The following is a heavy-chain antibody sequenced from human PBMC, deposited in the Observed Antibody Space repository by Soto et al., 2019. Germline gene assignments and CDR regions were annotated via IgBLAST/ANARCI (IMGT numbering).Heavy chain of an antibody. D-gene: IGHD3-16*02. V-gene: IGHV4-59*01. CDR1: GGSISSYY. CDR2: IYYSGST. Sequence: ASEALSLTCTVSGGSISSYYWSWIRQPPGKGLEWIGYIYYSGSTNYNPSLKSRVTISVDTSKNQFSLKLSSVTAADTAVYYCARLSEYYYYGMDVWGQGTTVTVSS. J-gene: IGHJ6*02. CDR3: ARLSEYYYYGMDV.